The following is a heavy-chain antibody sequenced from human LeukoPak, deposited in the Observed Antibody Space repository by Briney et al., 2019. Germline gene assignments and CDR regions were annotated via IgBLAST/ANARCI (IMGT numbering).Heavy chain of an antibody. CDR2: IHNSGGT. V-gene: IGHV4-59*01. CDR3: VRDWEGFNFDI. D-gene: IGHD1-26*01. Sequence: SETLSLTCTVSGGSFRSYHWSWIRQSPGEGLEWIAYIHNSGGTRYNPSLQSRVTISVDTSKNQFSLKLRSVTAADTAVYYCVRDWEGFNFDIWGQGTMVTVSS. CDR1: GGSFRSYH. J-gene: IGHJ3*02.